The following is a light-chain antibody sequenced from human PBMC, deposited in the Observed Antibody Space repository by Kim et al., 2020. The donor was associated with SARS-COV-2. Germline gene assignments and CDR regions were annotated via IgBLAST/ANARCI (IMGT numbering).Light chain of an antibody. CDR1: QNINNR. CDR3: QQYNYYPLT. J-gene: IGKJ4*01. Sequence: ASVGDRVTITCRASQNINNRLAWYQQKPGKAPKFLIYMASTLETGVPSRFSGGGSGTEFTLTISSLQPDDFATYYCQQYNYYPLTFGGGTKVEIK. V-gene: IGKV1-5*03. CDR2: MAS.